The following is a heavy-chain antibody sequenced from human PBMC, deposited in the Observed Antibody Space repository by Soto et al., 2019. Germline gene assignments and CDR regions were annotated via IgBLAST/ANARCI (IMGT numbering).Heavy chain of an antibody. Sequence: PGGSLRLSCAASGFTFSNAWMNWVRQAPGKGLEWVGRIKSKTDGGTTDYAAPVKGRFTISRDDSKNTLYLQMNSLKTEDTAVYYCTTGKYSSSSWYYYGMDVWGQGTTVTVSS. CDR1: GFTFSNAW. J-gene: IGHJ6*02. D-gene: IGHD6-6*01. CDR2: IKSKTDGGTT. V-gene: IGHV3-15*07. CDR3: TTGKYSSSSWYYYGMDV.